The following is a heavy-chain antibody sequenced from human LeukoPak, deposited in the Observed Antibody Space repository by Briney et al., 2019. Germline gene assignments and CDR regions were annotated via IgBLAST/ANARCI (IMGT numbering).Heavy chain of an antibody. V-gene: IGHV4-59*08. CDR1: GGSISNYH. CDR2: IYSSGRT. CDR3: ARFYANYFDP. D-gene: IGHD4/OR15-4a*01. Sequence: SETLSLTCTVSGGSISNYHWNWIRQPPGKGLEWIGYIYSSGRTNYNPSFESRVTISIDTSKNQFSLKLSSVTAADTAVYYCARFYANYFDPWGRGTMVTVSS. J-gene: IGHJ3*01.